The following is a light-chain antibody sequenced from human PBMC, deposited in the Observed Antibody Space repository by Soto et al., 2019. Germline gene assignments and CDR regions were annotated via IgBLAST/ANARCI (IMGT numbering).Light chain of an antibody. V-gene: IGLV1-47*01. CDR1: SSNIGSNY. CDR2: RNS. J-gene: IGLJ2*01. Sequence: QAVVTQPPSASGTPGQRLTISCSGSSSNIGSNYVYWYQQLPGTAPKLLIYRNSQRPSGVPARFSGSKSGTSVSLAISGLRSDDEADYYCAAWDDNLSGVLFGGGTKLTVL. CDR3: AAWDDNLSGVL.